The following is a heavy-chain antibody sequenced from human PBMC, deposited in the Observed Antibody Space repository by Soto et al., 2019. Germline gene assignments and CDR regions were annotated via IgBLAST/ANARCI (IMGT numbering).Heavy chain of an antibody. Sequence: QITLKESGPTLVKPTQTLTLTCTFSGFSLSTSGVGVGWIRQPPGKALEWLALIYWDDDKRYSPSLRSRLTISKDTSKNQVVLTMTNMDPVDTATYYCIQSRCGGDCLQSYASHYSYGMDVWGQWTTGTVSS. CDR3: IQSRCGGDCLQSYASHYSYGMDV. D-gene: IGHD2-21*02. J-gene: IGHJ6*02. V-gene: IGHV2-5*02. CDR1: GFSLSTSGVG. CDR2: IYWDDDK.